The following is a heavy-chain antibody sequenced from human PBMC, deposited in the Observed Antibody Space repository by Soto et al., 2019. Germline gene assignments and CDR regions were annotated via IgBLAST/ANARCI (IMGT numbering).Heavy chain of an antibody. V-gene: IGHV4-59*01. CDR3: ARDPGRMVGYYYMDV. Sequence: SETLSLTCTVAGGSIGSYDWSWIRQPPGKGLEWIGYIYYSGSTNYNPSLKSRVTISVDTSKNQFSLKLSSVTAADTAVYYCARDPGRMVGYYYMDVWGKGTTVPVSS. J-gene: IGHJ6*03. D-gene: IGHD2-8*01. CDR1: GGSIGSYD. CDR2: IYYSGST.